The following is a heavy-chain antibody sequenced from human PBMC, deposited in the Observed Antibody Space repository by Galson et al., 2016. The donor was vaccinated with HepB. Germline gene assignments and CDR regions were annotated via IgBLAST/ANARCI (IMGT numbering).Heavy chain of an antibody. J-gene: IGHJ3*02. Sequence: ETLSLTCSVSAGSITATNFYWGWIRQSPGKGLEWIGNIFYTGDTYYSTSLKSRVTIFVDTTKNQFSLNMTSLTAADTAVYYCASRQRGSGFDIWGQGTTGTVSS. CDR2: IFYTGDT. CDR1: AGSITATNFY. V-gene: IGHV4-39*01. D-gene: IGHD3-10*01. CDR3: ASRQRGSGFDI.